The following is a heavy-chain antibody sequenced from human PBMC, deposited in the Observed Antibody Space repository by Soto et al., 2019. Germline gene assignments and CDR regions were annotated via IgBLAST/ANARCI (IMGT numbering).Heavy chain of an antibody. J-gene: IGHJ6*02. Sequence: SETLSLTCAVYGGSFSGYYWSRIRQPPGKGLEWIGEINHNGSTNYNPSLKSRGTISVDTSKNQFSLKLTSVTAADTALYFCARLQFYDFWSGSVPMDVWGQGTMVTVSS. CDR1: GGSFSGYY. CDR2: INHNGST. V-gene: IGHV4-34*01. D-gene: IGHD3-3*01. CDR3: ARLQFYDFWSGSVPMDV.